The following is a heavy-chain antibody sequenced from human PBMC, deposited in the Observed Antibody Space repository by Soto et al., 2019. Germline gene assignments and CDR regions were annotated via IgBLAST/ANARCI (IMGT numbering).Heavy chain of an antibody. J-gene: IGHJ4*02. D-gene: IGHD2-2*01. CDR3: ARHRGYCSGSSCVYFDY. V-gene: IGHV4-39*01. CDR1: GATISSTTYY. Sequence: SETLSLTCSVSGATISSTTYYWGWIRQPPGKGLEWIGAIYYGGSTYYNPSLKSRVTISVDTPKNQFSLKLTSVTAADTAVYYCARHRGYCSGSSCVYFDYWGQGTLVTVSS. CDR2: IYYGGST.